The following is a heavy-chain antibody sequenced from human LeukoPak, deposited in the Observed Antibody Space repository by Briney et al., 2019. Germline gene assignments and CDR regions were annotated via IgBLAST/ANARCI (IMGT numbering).Heavy chain of an antibody. CDR2: ISGSGGDT. CDR3: VKDLGRYRNNCFDY. D-gene: IGHD1-26*01. Sequence: GGSLRLSCAASGFTFSSYAMSWVRHAPEKGLEWVSTISGSGGDTYYADSVKGRFTISRDDSKTTLYLQMNRLRAEDTVVYYCVKDLGRYRNNCFDYWGQGTLVTVSS. J-gene: IGHJ4*02. CDR1: GFTFSSYA. V-gene: IGHV3-23*01.